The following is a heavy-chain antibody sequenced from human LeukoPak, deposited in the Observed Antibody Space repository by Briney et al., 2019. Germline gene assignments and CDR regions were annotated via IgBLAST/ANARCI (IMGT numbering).Heavy chain of an antibody. J-gene: IGHJ4*02. CDR3: ATFLDSSGYYWGGY. Sequence: PSETLSLTCTVSGASISSYYWNWIRQPPGKGLEWIGSTYYSGSTNYNPSLKSRVTISVDTSKNQFSLRLSSVTAADTAVYYCATFLDSSGYYWGGYWGQGILVTVSS. D-gene: IGHD3-22*01. CDR1: GASISSYY. CDR2: TYYSGST. V-gene: IGHV4-59*01.